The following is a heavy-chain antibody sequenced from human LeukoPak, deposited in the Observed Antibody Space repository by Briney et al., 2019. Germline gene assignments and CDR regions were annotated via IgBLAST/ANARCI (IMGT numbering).Heavy chain of an antibody. CDR3: ARDGYYDSPYGMDV. V-gene: IGHV4-31*03. Sequence: SQTLSLTCTVSGGSISSGGYYWSWIRQHPGKGLEWIGYIYYGGSTYYNPSLKSRVTISVDTSKNQFSLKLSSVTAADTAVYYCARDGYYDSPYGMDVWGQGTTVTVSS. CDR1: GGSISSGGYY. D-gene: IGHD3-22*01. J-gene: IGHJ6*02. CDR2: IYYGGST.